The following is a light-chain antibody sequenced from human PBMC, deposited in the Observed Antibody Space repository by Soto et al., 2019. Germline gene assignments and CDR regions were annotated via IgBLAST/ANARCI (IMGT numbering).Light chain of an antibody. CDR1: QTISSW. CDR2: AAS. Sequence: DIQMTQSPSTLSGSVGDRVTITCRASQTISSWLAWYQQKPGKAPKLLIYAASRLESGVPSRFSGSGSGTDFTLTISSLQPEDFATYYCQQSYSIPITFGQGTRLEI. J-gene: IGKJ5*01. CDR3: QQSYSIPIT. V-gene: IGKV1-39*01.